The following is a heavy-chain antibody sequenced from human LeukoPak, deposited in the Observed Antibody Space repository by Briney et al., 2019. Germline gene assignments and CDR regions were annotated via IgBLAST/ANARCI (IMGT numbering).Heavy chain of an antibody. D-gene: IGHD1-1*01. V-gene: IGHV3-48*04. J-gene: IGHJ4*02. Sequence: GGSLRLSCAASGFTFSSCAMSWVRQAPGKGLEWISYIGISSGNTKYADSEKGRFTISGDNAKSSLYLQMNSLRVEDTAVYYCARDYNYAFDNWGQGTLVTVSS. CDR3: ARDYNYAFDN. CDR2: IGISSGNT. CDR1: GFTFSSCA.